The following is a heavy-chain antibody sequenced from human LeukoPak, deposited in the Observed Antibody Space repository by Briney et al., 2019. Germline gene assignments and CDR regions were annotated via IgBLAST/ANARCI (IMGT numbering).Heavy chain of an antibody. CDR1: GGTFSSYA. CDR3: ARTDYYDSSIFDY. D-gene: IGHD3-22*01. Sequence: SVKVSCKASGGTFSSYAISWVRQAPGQGLEWMGGIIPIFGTANYAQKFQGRVTITADESTSTAYTELSSLRSEDTAVYYCARTDYYDSSIFDYWGQGTLVTVSS. V-gene: IGHV1-69*13. J-gene: IGHJ4*02. CDR2: IIPIFGTA.